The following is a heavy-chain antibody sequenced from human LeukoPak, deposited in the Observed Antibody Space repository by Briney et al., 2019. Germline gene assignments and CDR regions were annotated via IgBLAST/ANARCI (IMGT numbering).Heavy chain of an antibody. V-gene: IGHV4-59*12. CDR2: IHYSGTT. D-gene: IGHD6-6*01. J-gene: IGHJ4*02. Sequence: SETLSLTCTVSGGSISSYYWSWIRQPPGKGLEWIGYIHYSGTTNYNPSLKSRVTISVDTSKNQFSLKLSSVTAADTAVYYCARRRSSSLFVGYWGQGTLVTVSS. CDR3: ARRRSSSLFVGY. CDR1: GGSISSYY.